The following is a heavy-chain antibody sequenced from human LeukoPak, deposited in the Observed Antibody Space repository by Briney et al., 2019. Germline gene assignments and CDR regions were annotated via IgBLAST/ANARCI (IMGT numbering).Heavy chain of an antibody. CDR1: GFIFSDYY. J-gene: IGHJ4*02. Sequence: GGSLRLSCAASGFIFSDYYMTWIRQAPGKGLEGVSYISSTANIIDYADSVKGRFTIFRDNAKNSLYLQMNSLRAEDTAMHYCARRATTERGHSYGLDFWGQGTLVTVSS. CDR2: ISSTANII. V-gene: IGHV3-11*04. CDR3: ARRATTERGHSYGLDF. D-gene: IGHD5-18*01.